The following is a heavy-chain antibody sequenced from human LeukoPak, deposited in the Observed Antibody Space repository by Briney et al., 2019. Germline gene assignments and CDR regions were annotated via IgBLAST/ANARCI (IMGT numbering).Heavy chain of an antibody. J-gene: IGHJ6*02. CDR1: GGSISSYY. Sequence: SETLSLTCTVSGGSISSYYWSWIRQPPGKGLEWIGYIYYSGSTNYNPSLESRVTISVDTSKNQFSLKLSSVTAADTAVYYCARGSGTVTYYYYGMDVWGQGTTVTVSS. D-gene: IGHD4-17*01. V-gene: IGHV4-59*01. CDR2: IYYSGST. CDR3: ARGSGTVTYYYYGMDV.